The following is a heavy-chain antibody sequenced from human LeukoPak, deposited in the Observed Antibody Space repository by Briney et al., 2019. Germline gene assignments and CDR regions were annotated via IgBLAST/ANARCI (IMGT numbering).Heavy chain of an antibody. J-gene: IGHJ4*02. V-gene: IGHV3-23*01. Sequence: GGSLRLSCAASGFTFSSYAMSWVRQAPGEGLEGVSALSGSGGATYYADSVKGRFTISRDNSKNTLYLEMNSLRAEDTAVYHCAKDTTYYYDSRGYNYFDYWGQGTLVTVSS. CDR3: AKDTTYYYDSRGYNYFDY. CDR2: LSGSGGAT. D-gene: IGHD3-22*01. CDR1: GFTFSSYA.